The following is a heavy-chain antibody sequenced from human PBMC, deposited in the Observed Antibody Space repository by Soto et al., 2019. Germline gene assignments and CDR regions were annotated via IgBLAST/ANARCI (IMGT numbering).Heavy chain of an antibody. D-gene: IGHD4-17*01. Sequence: QVQLVESGGGVVQPGRSLRLSCAASGFTFSSYVMHWVRQAPGKGLEWVAVIWYDGSNKYYADSVKGRFTISRDNSKNTLYLQMNSLTAEDTAVYYCAKDGLPGYGMDVWGQGTTVTVSS. CDR2: IWYDGSNK. J-gene: IGHJ6*02. CDR3: AKDGLPGYGMDV. CDR1: GFTFSSYV. V-gene: IGHV3-33*06.